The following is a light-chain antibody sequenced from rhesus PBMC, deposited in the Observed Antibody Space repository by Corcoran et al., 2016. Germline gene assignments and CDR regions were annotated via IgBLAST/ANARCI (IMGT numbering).Light chain of an antibody. V-gene: IGKV1-19*01. CDR3: QQYDDLPYS. Sequence: DIQMTQSPSSLSASVGDKVTITRHASQGISSWLAWYQQKPGKAPKTLSYYASSLQSGVPSRFSVSGSGTDYTLTISSLQPEDFATYYCQQYDDLPYSFGQVTKVEIK. CDR2: YAS. J-gene: IGKJ2*01. CDR1: QGISSW.